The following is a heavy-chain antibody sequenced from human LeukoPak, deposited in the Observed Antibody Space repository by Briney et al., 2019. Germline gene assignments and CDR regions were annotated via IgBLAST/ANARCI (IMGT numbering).Heavy chain of an antibody. CDR3: ARGRSNYYGMDV. Sequence: SETLSLTCTVSGGSISSYYWSRIRRPPGKGLEWIGYIYYNGNTNYSPSLKSRVTMSVDTSKNLFSLKVSSVTAADTAVYYCARGRSNYYGMDVWGQGTTVTVSS. CDR1: GGSISSYY. V-gene: IGHV4-59*01. CDR2: IYYNGNT. D-gene: IGHD1-26*01. J-gene: IGHJ6*02.